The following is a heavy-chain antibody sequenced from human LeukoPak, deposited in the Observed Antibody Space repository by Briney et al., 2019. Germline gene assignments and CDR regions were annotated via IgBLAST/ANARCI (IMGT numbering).Heavy chain of an antibody. CDR1: GFSLSTRGEG. D-gene: IGHD1-7*01. Sequence: SGPTLVKPTQTLTLTCTFSGFSLSTRGEGVGWIRQPPGKALEWLALIYWNDDKRYSPSLKSRLIITKDTSKNQVVLTMTNMDPVDTATYYCAHLFLNYGPPYHFDYWGQGTLVTVSS. J-gene: IGHJ4*02. CDR2: IYWNDDK. V-gene: IGHV2-5*01. CDR3: AHLFLNYGPPYHFDY.